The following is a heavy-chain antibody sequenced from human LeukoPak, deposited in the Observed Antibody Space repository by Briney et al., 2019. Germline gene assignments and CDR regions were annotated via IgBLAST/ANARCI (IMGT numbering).Heavy chain of an antibody. CDR3: ARNNDMDV. CDR2: MNKDGSQK. D-gene: IGHD1/OR15-1a*01. V-gene: IGHV3-7*03. J-gene: IGHJ6*02. CDR1: GFILSNHW. Sequence: GSSLRLSCAASGFILSNHWMAWVRQAPGKGPEWVANMNKDGSQKYYVDSVKGRFTISRDTAKNSLYLRMNNLRVEDTALYYCARNNDMDVWGQGTTVIVSS.